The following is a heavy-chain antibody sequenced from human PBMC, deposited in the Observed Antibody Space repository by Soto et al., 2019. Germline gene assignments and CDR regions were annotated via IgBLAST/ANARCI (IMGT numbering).Heavy chain of an antibody. Sequence: SLTCTVSGASVTGFYWSWIRQPPGKGLEWIGRVFSSVSATYSPSLKSRVRISMDTPENRISLKLDSVTAADAGVYYCTRDGMTTGDTWGPGTLVTVSS. CDR3: TRDGMTTGDT. CDR1: GASVTGFY. D-gene: IGHD2-21*02. J-gene: IGHJ4*02. CDR2: VFSSVSA. V-gene: IGHV4-4*07.